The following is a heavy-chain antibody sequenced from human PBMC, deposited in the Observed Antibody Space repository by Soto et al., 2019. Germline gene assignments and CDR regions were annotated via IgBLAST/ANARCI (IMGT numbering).Heavy chain of an antibody. CDR1: GFTFSSYA. D-gene: IGHD2-15*01. Sequence: EVQLLESGGGLVQPGGSLRLSCAASGFTFSSYAMSWVRQAPGKGLEWVSAISGSGGSTYSADSVKSRFTISRDNSKNTLYLQMNSLRAEDTAVYYCAKGIVVVVAASLSAWGQGTLVTVSS. J-gene: IGHJ5*02. CDR2: ISGSGGST. V-gene: IGHV3-23*01. CDR3: AKGIVVVVAASLSA.